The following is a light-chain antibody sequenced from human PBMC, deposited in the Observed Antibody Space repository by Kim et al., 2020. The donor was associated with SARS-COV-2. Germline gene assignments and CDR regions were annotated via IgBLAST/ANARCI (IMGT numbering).Light chain of an antibody. Sequence: GDSVTITCRASQSINDYLTWYQQRPGKAPKLLIYAASILENGVPSKFSGSGSGTDFTLTISSLQPEDSATYYCQQTYNTPYSFC. CDR1: QSINDY. CDR2: AAS. CDR3: QQTYNTPYS. V-gene: IGKV1-39*01. J-gene: IGKJ2*03.